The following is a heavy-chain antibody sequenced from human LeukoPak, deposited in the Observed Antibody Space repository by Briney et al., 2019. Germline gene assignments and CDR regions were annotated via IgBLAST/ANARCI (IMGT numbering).Heavy chain of an antibody. CDR2: IYYSGST. D-gene: IGHD3-10*01. Sequence: PSETLSLTCSVSSRSIRRYYWSWLRQPPGRGLEWIGYIYYSGSTNYNPSLKSRVTISVDSSRNQLSLRLTSLSSAVTHVYYWAREMGVTGINYGMDVWGQGTTVTVSS. J-gene: IGHJ6*02. V-gene: IGHV4-59*01. CDR3: AREMGVTGINYGMDV. CDR1: SRSIRRYY.